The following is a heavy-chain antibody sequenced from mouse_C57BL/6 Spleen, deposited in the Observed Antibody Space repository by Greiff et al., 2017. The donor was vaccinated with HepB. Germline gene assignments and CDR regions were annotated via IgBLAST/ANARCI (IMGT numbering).Heavy chain of an antibody. J-gene: IGHJ4*01. Sequence: VQLKQSGAELVKPGASVKLSCTASGFNIKDYYMHWVKQRTEQGLEWIGRIDPEDGATKYAPKFQGQSTITADTSSNTAYLQLSSLTSEATAVYYCARSSWNGFYAMDYWGQGTSVTVSS. CDR1: GFNIKDYY. CDR3: ARSSWNGFYAMDY. CDR2: IDPEDGAT. V-gene: IGHV14-2*01.